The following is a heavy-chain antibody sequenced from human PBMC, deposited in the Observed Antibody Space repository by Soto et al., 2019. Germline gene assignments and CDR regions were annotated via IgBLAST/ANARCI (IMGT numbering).Heavy chain of an antibody. CDR3: AREGVAAAPSSYYYYMDV. V-gene: IGHV1-69*04. CDR1: GGTFSSYT. D-gene: IGHD6-13*01. CDR2: IIPILGIA. Sequence: SVKASCKASGGTFSSYTISWVRQAPGQGLEWMGRIIPILGIANYAQKFQGRVTITADKSTSTAYMELSSLRSEDTAVYYCAREGVAAAPSSYYYYMDVWGKGTTVTVSS. J-gene: IGHJ6*03.